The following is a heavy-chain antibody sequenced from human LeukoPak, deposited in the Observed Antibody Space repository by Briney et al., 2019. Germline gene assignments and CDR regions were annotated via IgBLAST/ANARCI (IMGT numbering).Heavy chain of an antibody. CDR1: GFTFSDYD. V-gene: IGHV3-21*01. D-gene: IGHD2-2*01. Sequence: PGGSLRLSCAASGFTFSDYDMNWVRQAPGKGLEWVSSISSSSIYVSYADSVRGRFTISRDNAKSTLYLQMNSLRAEDTAVYYCASSTQISKYADYWGQGALVTVSS. J-gene: IGHJ4*02. CDR2: ISSSSIYV. CDR3: ASSTQISKYADY.